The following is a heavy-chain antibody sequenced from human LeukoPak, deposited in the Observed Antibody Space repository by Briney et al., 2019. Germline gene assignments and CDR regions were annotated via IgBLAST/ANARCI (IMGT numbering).Heavy chain of an antibody. CDR3: ASPSIAAAGTPTYYYYGMDV. CDR2: IIPIFGTA. D-gene: IGHD6-13*01. J-gene: IGHJ6*02. Sequence: SVKVSCKASGGTFSSYAISWVRQAPGQGLEWMGGIIPIFGTANYAQKFQGRVTITADESTSTAYMELSSLRSEDTAVYYCASPSIAAAGTPTYYYYGMDVWGQGTAVTVSS. CDR1: GGTFSSYA. V-gene: IGHV1-69*13.